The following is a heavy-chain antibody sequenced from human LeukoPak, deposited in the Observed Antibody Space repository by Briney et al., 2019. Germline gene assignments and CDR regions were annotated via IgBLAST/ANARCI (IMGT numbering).Heavy chain of an antibody. D-gene: IGHD3-3*01. CDR3: ARLWRKDWYFDL. CDR1: GGSVSNGGYS. Sequence: PSETQSLTCAVSGGSVSNGGYSWGWIRQPPGKGLEWIGYIYHSGSTYYNPSLKSRVTISVDRSKNHFSLKLTSVTAADTAVYYCARLWRKDWYFDLWGRGTLVTVSS. J-gene: IGHJ2*01. V-gene: IGHV4-30-2*01. CDR2: IYHSGST.